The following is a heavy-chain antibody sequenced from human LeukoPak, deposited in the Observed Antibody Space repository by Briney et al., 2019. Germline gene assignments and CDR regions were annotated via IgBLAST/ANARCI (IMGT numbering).Heavy chain of an antibody. J-gene: IGHJ4*02. D-gene: IGHD6-19*01. CDR1: GYSLTSYW. CDR2: IYPADSDT. V-gene: IGHV5-51*01. CDR3: TGGSGWYGGKFDY. Sequence: GESLKISCKGSGYSLTSYWIGWVRQVPGKGLEWMGIIYPADSDTRYSPSFQGQVTISADKSISTAYLQWSSLKASDTAMYYCTGGSGWYGGKFDYWGQGTLVTVSS.